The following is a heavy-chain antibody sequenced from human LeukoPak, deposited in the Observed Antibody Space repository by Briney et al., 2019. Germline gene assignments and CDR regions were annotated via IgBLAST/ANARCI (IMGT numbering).Heavy chain of an antibody. V-gene: IGHV3-9*01. CDR3: ATLGN. Sequence: NSGHIGYADSVKGRFTISRDNAKNSLNLQMNSLRAEDTAVYYCATLGNWGQGTLVTVSS. J-gene: IGHJ4*02. D-gene: IGHD7-27*01. CDR2: NSGHI.